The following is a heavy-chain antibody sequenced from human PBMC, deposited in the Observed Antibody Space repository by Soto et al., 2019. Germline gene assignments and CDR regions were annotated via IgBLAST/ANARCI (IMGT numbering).Heavy chain of an antibody. CDR3: AREDSFAFAI. CDR2: IRGTT. CDR1: GFTFTSYR. V-gene: IGHV3-48*01. J-gene: IGHJ3*02. D-gene: IGHD3-16*02. Sequence: EVQLVESGGGLVQPGGSLRLSCAASGFTFTSYRMNWVRQAPGKGLEWVSYIRGTTHYADSVKGRFTISRDNARSSLDLQMNSLRADDKAVYYCAREDSFAFAIWGQGKMVTVSS.